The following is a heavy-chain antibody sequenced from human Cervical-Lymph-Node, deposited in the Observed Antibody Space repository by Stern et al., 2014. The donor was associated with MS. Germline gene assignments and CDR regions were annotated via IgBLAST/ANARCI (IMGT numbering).Heavy chain of an antibody. Sequence: QMQLVQSGTEVKKPGASVLVSCKASGYTFTTYGLNWVRQAPGQGLEWIGSIRADRGNTKYAQKFQDRVTMTRDTTTGTAYMEVRSLRSEDTAVYYCARDKMHAFDYWGQGTQVTVHS. CDR3: ARDKMHAFDY. CDR1: GYTFTTYG. D-gene: IGHD2-8*01. J-gene: IGHJ4*02. CDR2: IRADRGNT. V-gene: IGHV1-18*01.